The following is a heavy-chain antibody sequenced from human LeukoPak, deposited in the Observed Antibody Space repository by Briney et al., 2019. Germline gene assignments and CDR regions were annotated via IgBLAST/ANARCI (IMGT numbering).Heavy chain of an antibody. Sequence: ASVKVSCKVSGYTLTEISMHWVRQAPGKGLEWMGGFDPEDGETIYAQKFQGRVTMTEDTSTDTAYMELSSLRSEDTAVYYCATPHSGSIDYYYYGMDVWGQGTTVTVSS. CDR1: GYTLTEIS. D-gene: IGHD1-26*01. CDR2: FDPEDGET. J-gene: IGHJ6*02. V-gene: IGHV1-24*01. CDR3: ATPHSGSIDYYYYGMDV.